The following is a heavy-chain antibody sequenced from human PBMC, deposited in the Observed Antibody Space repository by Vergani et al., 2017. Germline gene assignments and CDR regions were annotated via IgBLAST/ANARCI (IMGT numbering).Heavy chain of an antibody. CDR1: GGSFSGYY. J-gene: IGHJ4*02. D-gene: IGHD4-17*01. V-gene: IGHV4-34*01. CDR2: INLSGRT. Sequence: QVQLQQWGAGLLKPSETLSLTCAVYGGSFSGYYWSWIRQPPGKGLEWIGEINLSGRTNYNPTLKSRVTISVDTSKNQFSLKLSSVTAADTAVYYCASGYGRGDYWGQGTLVTVSS. CDR3: ASGYGRGDY.